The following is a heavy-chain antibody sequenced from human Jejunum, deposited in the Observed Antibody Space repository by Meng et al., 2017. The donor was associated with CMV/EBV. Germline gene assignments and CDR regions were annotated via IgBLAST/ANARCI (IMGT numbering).Heavy chain of an antibody. CDR1: GFPLSSYA. CDR3: AKRNGAAAATTDY. CDR2: IYSGGSDT. D-gene: IGHD6-13*01. J-gene: IGHJ4*02. V-gene: IGHV3-23*03. Sequence: SGFPLSSYAMSWARQAPGKGLEWVSLIYSGGSDTYYPDSVKGRFTISRDDSHNTLYLQMNSLRAEDTAFYYCAKRNGAAAATTDYWGQGTLVTVSS.